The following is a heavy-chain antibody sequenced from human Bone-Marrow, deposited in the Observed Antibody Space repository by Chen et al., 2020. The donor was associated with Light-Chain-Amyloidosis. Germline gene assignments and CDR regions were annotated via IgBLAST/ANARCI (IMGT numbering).Heavy chain of an antibody. CDR1: GYTFSSYG. Sequence: QVQLVQSGAEVKKPGASVKVSCKTSGYTFSSYGFTWVRQAPGQGLEWRGWISGKKGDTNYAQKIQGRVTMTTETSTTTGYMELRSLRSDDTAVYYCLRGAWGDVSDYWGQGTLVTVSS. D-gene: IGHD3-16*01. V-gene: IGHV1-18*01. CDR3: LRGAWGDVSDY. CDR2: ISGKKGDT. J-gene: IGHJ4*02.